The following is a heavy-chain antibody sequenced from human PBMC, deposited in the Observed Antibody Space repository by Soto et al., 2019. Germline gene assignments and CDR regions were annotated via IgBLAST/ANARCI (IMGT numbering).Heavy chain of an antibody. J-gene: IGHJ5*01. D-gene: IGHD6-6*01. CDR1: GYTFTSYG. Sequence: ASVKVSCKASGYTFTSYGISWVRQAPGQGLEWMGWISAYNGNTNYAQKLQGRVTMTTDTSTSTAYMELRSLRSDDTAVYYCARDQGMYSSSSWFDSWGQGTLVTVSS. V-gene: IGHV1-18*01. CDR3: ARDQGMYSSSSWFDS. CDR2: ISAYNGNT.